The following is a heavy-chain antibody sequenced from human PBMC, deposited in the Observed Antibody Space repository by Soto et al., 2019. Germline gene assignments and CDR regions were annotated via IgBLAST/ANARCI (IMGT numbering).Heavy chain of an antibody. CDR2: FDPEDGET. V-gene: IGHV1-24*01. J-gene: IGHJ6*02. Sequence: ASVKVSCKVSGYTLTELSMHWVRPAPGKGLEWMGGFDPEDGETIYAQKFQGRVTMTEDTSTDTAYMELSSLRSEDTAVYYCATRRVVCRASDYFCGMDVWGQGTTGTFS. D-gene: IGHD2-15*01. CDR3: ATRRVVCRASDYFCGMDV. CDR1: GYTLTELS.